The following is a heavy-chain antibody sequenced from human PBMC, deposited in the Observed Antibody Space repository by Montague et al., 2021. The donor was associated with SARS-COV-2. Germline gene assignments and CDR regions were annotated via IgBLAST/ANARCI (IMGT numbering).Heavy chain of an antibody. CDR3: ARFGSGTLEFDH. Sequence: TLSLTCTVSGASISTGSYYWSWIRQPAGKGLEWIGRIRTTGHTDYNSSLESRVFMSVDTSTNQFSLSLTSVTAADTAVYFCARFGSGTLEFDHWGQGTLVTVSS. D-gene: IGHD1-26*01. CDR2: IRTTGHT. V-gene: IGHV4-61*02. CDR1: GASISTGSYY. J-gene: IGHJ4*02.